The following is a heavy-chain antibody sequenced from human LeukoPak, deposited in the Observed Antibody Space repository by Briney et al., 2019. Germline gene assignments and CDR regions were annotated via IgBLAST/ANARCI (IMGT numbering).Heavy chain of an antibody. Sequence: PSETLSVTCTVSGASISSPYWTRIRQSPGKRLEWIGYVFYSGTTSYSPSLNSRVTISIDTSKNQFSLKLSSVTAADTAVYFCARHVGFFHAFHIWGQGRMVTVSS. D-gene: IGHD3-3*01. CDR1: GASISSPY. CDR2: VFYSGTT. CDR3: ARHVGFFHAFHI. J-gene: IGHJ3*02. V-gene: IGHV4-59*08.